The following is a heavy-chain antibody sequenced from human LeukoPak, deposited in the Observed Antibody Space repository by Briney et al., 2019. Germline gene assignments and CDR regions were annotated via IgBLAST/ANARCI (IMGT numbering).Heavy chain of an antibody. D-gene: IGHD2-2*01. V-gene: IGHV4-31*03. CDR3: AREPRYCSSTSCYYFDY. Sequence: TSETLSLTCTVSGGSISSGGYYWSWIRQHPGKGLEWVGYIFYSGSTCYIPSLKSRITISVDTSKNQFSLKLSSVTAADTAVYYCAREPRYCSSTSCYYFDYWGQGTLVTVSS. J-gene: IGHJ4*02. CDR2: IFYSGST. CDR1: GGSISSGGYY.